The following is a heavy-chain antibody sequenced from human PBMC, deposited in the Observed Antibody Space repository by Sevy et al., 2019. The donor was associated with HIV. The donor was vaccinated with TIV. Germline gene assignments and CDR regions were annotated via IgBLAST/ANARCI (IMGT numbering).Heavy chain of an antibody. D-gene: IGHD3-3*01. V-gene: IGHV3-64D*06. CDR3: VKDPDYNFWRGDYGMDV. CDR1: GFSFSNSA. Sequence: GGSLRLSCSGSGFSFSNSAMNWVRQTPGKGLKYVSAISSDGVSTYYTDSVRGRFTISRDNSKNTLYLQMSSLRVEGTAVYYCVKDPDYNFWRGDYGMDVWGQGTTVTVSS. CDR2: ISSDGVST. J-gene: IGHJ6*02.